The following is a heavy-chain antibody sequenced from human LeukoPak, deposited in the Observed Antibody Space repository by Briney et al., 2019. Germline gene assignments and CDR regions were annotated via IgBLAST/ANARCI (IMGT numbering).Heavy chain of an antibody. V-gene: IGHV3-7*01. CDR3: ARSDCSSTSCLSNYYGMDV. CDR2: IKQDGSEK. J-gene: IGHJ6*02. CDR1: GFSISSYW. Sequence: GGSLRLACAASGFSISSYWMSWVRQAPGKGLEWVANIKQDGSEKYYVDSVKGRFTISRDNAKNSLYLQMNSLRAEDTAVYYCARSDCSSTSCLSNYYGMDVWGQGTTVTVSS. D-gene: IGHD2-2*01.